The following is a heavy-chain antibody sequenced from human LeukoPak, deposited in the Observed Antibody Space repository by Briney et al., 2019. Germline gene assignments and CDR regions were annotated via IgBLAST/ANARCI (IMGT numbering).Heavy chain of an antibody. V-gene: IGHV4-59*08. CDR1: AGSISTYY. D-gene: IGHD1-26*01. CDR2: IYYSGST. Sequence: SENLSLTCTVSAGSISTYYWSWIRQPPGKGLEWIGYIYYSGSTNYNPSLKSRVTISVDTSKNQFSLKLSSVTAADTAVYYCARHIGTYFSPDYWGQGTLVTVSS. CDR3: ARHIGTYFSPDY. J-gene: IGHJ4*02.